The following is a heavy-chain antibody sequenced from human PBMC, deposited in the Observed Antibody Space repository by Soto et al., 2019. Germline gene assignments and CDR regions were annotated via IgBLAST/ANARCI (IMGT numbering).Heavy chain of an antibody. V-gene: IGHV3-23*01. Sequence: GSLSLACAVAGFTFSSYAMNWVRQAPGKGLEWVSGISGSGGSTYHADSAKGRLTNSRDNSKNTLYLQMNSLKAEDTAVYYCATGHGYGFDYWGQGTLVTVSS. J-gene: IGHJ4*02. CDR3: ATGHGYGFDY. CDR1: GFTFSSYA. D-gene: IGHD5-18*01. CDR2: ISGSGGST.